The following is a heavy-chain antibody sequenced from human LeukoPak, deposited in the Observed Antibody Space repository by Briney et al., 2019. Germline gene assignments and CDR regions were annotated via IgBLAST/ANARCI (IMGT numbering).Heavy chain of an antibody. CDR2: IYYSGST. D-gene: IGHD1-26*01. J-gene: IGHJ4*02. CDR3: ARSLVGATADFDY. CDR1: GRSISSSSYY. Sequence: PSETLSLTCTVYGRSISSSSYYWGWIRQPPGRGLEWIGSIYYSGSTYCNPSLKSRVTISVDTSKNQFSVKLSSVTAADTAVYYCARSLVGATADFDYWGQGTLVTVSS. V-gene: IGHV4-39*01.